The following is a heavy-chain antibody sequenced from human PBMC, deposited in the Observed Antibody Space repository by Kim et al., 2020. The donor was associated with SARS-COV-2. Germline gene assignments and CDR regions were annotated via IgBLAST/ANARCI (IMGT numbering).Heavy chain of an antibody. CDR1: GFTFSSYG. CDR3: AKDPGRSSWPEN. Sequence: GGSLRLSCAASGFTFSSYGMHWVRQAPGKGLEWVAVISYDGSNKYYADSVKGRFTISRDNSKNTLYLQMNSLRAEDTAVYYCAKDPGRSSWPENWGQGTLVTVSS. J-gene: IGHJ4*02. CDR2: ISYDGSNK. D-gene: IGHD6-13*01. V-gene: IGHV3-30*18.